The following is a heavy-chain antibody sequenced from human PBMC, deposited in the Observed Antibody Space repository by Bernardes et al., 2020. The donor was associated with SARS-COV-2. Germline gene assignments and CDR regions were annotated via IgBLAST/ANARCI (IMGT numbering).Heavy chain of an antibody. D-gene: IGHD7-27*01. CDR2: ISSSSSTI. J-gene: IGHJ3*02. Sequence: GGSLRLSRAASGFTFSSYSMNWVRQAPGKGLEWVSYISSSSSTIYYADSVKGRFTIARDNAKNSLYLQMNSLRDEDTAVYYCARDLLTGLGADAFDIWGQGTMVTVSS. CDR3: ARDLLTGLGADAFDI. V-gene: IGHV3-48*02. CDR1: GFTFSSYS.